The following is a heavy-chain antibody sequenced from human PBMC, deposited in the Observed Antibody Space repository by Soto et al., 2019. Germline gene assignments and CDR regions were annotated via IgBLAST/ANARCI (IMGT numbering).Heavy chain of an antibody. CDR3: ARGDCSGGSCYLGYFDC. V-gene: IGHV3-21*01. CDR2: ISTTSFFT. J-gene: IGHJ4*03. Sequence: PGGSLRLSCAASGFTFSSYDMHWVRQAPGGGLEWVSTISTTSFFTYYTDSVKGRFTISRDNAKNSLYLQMNSLRAEDTAVYYCARGDCSGGSCYLGYFDCRGQGTLVTGFS. CDR1: GFTFSSYD. D-gene: IGHD2-15*01.